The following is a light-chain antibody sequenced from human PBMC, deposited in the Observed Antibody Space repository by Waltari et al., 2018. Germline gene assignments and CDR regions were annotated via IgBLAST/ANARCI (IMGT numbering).Light chain of an antibody. CDR1: QSVSSNF. V-gene: IGKV3-20*01. Sequence: EIVLTQSPGTLSLSPGERATLSCRAGQSVSSNFLAWYQQKPGQAPRLLIYGASSRATDVPDRFSGSGSGSDFTLTITRLVPEDFAMYYCHQYANSPVTFGQGTKLEI. J-gene: IGKJ2*01. CDR3: HQYANSPVT. CDR2: GAS.